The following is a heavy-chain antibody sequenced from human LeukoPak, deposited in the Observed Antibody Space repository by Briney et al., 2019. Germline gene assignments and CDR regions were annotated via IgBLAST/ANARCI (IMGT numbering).Heavy chain of an antibody. Sequence: ASVKVSCKASGYTFTGYYIHWVRQSPGQGLGWMGWINPNNGGTNYAQKFQGRVTMTRDTSISTAYMELNRLTSDDTAVYYCARDKYTGYETFDYWGQGTPVTVPS. J-gene: IGHJ4*02. CDR1: GYTFTGYY. V-gene: IGHV1-2*02. D-gene: IGHD5-12*01. CDR3: ARDKYTGYETFDY. CDR2: INPNNGGT.